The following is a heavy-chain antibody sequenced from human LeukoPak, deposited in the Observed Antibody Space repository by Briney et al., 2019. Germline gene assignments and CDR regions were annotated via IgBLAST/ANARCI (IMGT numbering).Heavy chain of an antibody. V-gene: IGHV4-61*01. D-gene: IGHD3-10*01. CDR3: ARLVREYYYYMDV. Sequence: PSETLSLTCTVSGYSISSSYYWSWIRPPPGKGLEWIGYIYYSGSTNYNPSLKRRVTISVDTSKNQFSLKLSSVTAADTAVYYCARLVREYYYYMDVWGKGTTVTISS. J-gene: IGHJ6*03. CDR2: IYYSGST. CDR1: GYSISSSYY.